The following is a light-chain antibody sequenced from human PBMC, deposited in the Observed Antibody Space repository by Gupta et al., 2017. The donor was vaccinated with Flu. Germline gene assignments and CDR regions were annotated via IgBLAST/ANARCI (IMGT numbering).Light chain of an antibody. J-gene: IGLJ3*02. CDR2: ENN. CDR1: RSNIGKNY. V-gene: IGLV1-51*02. CDR3: GTWDSSLSAGV. Sequence: SRSNIGKNYVSWYQHLPGPAPKLLIFENNKRPSGIPDRFSGSKSGTSATLGITGLQTGDEADYYCGTWDSSLSAGVVGGGTKLTVL.